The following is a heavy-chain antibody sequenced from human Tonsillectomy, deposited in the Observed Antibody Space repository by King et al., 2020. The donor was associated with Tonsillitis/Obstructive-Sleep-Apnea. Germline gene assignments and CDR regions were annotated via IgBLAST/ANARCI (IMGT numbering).Heavy chain of an antibody. CDR2: ISTCTI. Sequence: VQLVESGGGLVQPGGSLRLSCAASGFTFSRYSMNWVRQAPGKGLEWVSYISTCTISYADSVKGRFTISRDNAMNSLYLQMDSLRDEDTALYYCARDHDWSFDYWGQGTLVTVSS. J-gene: IGHJ4*02. CDR3: ARDHDWSFDY. CDR1: GFTFSRYS. V-gene: IGHV3-48*02. D-gene: IGHD3-9*01.